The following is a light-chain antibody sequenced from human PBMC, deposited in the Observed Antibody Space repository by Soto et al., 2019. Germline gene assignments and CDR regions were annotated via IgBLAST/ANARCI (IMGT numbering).Light chain of an antibody. Sequence: QAVLTQSPSASASLGASVKLTCTLSSGHSSYAIAWHQQQPEKGPRYLMKLNSDGSHSKGDGNPDRFSGSGSGAERYLTISSLQSEDEADYYCQTWGTGIQVFGTGTKLTVL. CDR1: SGHSSYA. J-gene: IGLJ1*01. V-gene: IGLV4-69*01. CDR3: QTWGTGIQV. CDR2: LNSDGSH.